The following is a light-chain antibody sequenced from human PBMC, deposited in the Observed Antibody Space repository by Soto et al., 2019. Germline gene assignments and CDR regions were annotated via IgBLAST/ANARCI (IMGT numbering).Light chain of an antibody. Sequence: SYELTQPPSVSVAPGKTASISCGGNDIGSKGVHWYQQKPGQAPVLVIYSDTDLPPVITERFSGSNSANLATLTISRVEAGDEDDYYCQVWDSGSAHVVFGGETNLTVL. CDR3: QVWDSGSAHVV. V-gene: IGLV3-21*04. J-gene: IGLJ2*01. CDR2: SDT. CDR1: DIGSKG.